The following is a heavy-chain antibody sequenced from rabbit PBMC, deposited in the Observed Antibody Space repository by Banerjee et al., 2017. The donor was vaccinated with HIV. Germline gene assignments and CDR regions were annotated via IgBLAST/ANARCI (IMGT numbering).Heavy chain of an antibody. CDR1: GFDFSSSYY. D-gene: IGHD1-1*01. Sequence: QEQLEESGGGLVQPEGSLTLTCKAAGFDFSSSYYMCWVRHAPGKGPEWIACISNGDGRTFCPSWVNGRFTIARRPRLKTVTLQMTSLTAADTATYFCVRDSGDWCFDVWGPGPLVTVS. CDR2: ISNGDGRT. J-gene: IGHJ6*01. CDR3: VRDSGDWCFDV. V-gene: IGHV1S47*01.